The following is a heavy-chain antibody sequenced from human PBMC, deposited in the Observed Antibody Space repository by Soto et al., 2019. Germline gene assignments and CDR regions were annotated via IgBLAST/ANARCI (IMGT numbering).Heavy chain of an antibody. CDR3: ARVGGDGAVADRYYYYYMDV. J-gene: IGHJ6*03. CDR2: IYYSGST. V-gene: IGHV4-59*01. CDR1: GGSISSYY. D-gene: IGHD6-19*01. Sequence: SETLSLTCTVSGGSISSYYWSWIRQPPGKGLEWIGYIYYSGSTNYNPSLKSRVTISVDTSKNQFSLKLSSVTAADTAVYYRARVGGDGAVADRYYYYYMDVWGKGTTVTVSS.